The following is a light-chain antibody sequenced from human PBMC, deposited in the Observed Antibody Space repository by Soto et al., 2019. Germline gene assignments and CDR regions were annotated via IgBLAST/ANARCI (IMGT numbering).Light chain of an antibody. J-gene: IGKJ3*01. CDR1: QGISSY. Sequence: AIRMTQSPSSLSASTGDRVTITCRASQGISSYLAWYQQKPGKAPKLLIYAASTLQSGVPSRFSGSGSGTDFTLTISCLQSEDFATYYCQQYYSYPFPFGPGTTVDIK. V-gene: IGKV1-8*01. CDR3: QQYYSYPFP. CDR2: AAS.